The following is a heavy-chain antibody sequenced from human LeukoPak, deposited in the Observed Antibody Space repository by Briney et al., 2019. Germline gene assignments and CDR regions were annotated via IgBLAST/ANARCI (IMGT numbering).Heavy chain of an antibody. CDR2: ISSSGSTI. Sequence: PGGSLRLSCAASGFTFISYSMNWVRQAPGKGLEWISYISSSGSTIYYADSVKGRFTMSRDNAKNSLYLQMNSLRAEDTAVYYCARDQRAYSSGWYLYYYMDVWGKGTTVTVSS. CDR3: ARDQRAYSSGWYLYYYMDV. CDR1: GFTFISYS. J-gene: IGHJ6*03. V-gene: IGHV3-48*04. D-gene: IGHD6-19*01.